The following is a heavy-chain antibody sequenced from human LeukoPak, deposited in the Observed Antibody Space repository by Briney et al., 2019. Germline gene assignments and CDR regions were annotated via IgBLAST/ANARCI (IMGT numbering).Heavy chain of an antibody. V-gene: IGHV4-39*07. CDR1: GGSISSSSYY. CDR2: FYYSGNN. J-gene: IGHJ3*02. D-gene: IGHD5-24*01. Sequence: SETLSLTCTVSGGSISSSSYYWGWIRQPPGKGLEWIGNFYYSGNNYYNPSLKSRVTISVDTSKNQFSLKLSSVTAADTAVYYCARILRDGYSPGAFDIWGQGTMVTVSS. CDR3: ARILRDGYSPGAFDI.